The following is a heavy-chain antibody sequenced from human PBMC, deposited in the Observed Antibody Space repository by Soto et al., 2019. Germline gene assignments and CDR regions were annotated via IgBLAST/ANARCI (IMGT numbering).Heavy chain of an antibody. CDR1: GFTLTTYT. CDR3: AKDFYSKSIGGMDV. V-gene: IGHV3-21*04. Sequence: PGGSLRLSCESSGFTLTTYTMNWVRQASGKGLEWVSAITSSSGHIYYADSVKGRFTISRDNSKDTLYLQMNSLRAEDTAVYYCAKDFYSKSIGGMDVWGQGTTVTVS. J-gene: IGHJ6*02. D-gene: IGHD4-4*01. CDR2: ITSSSGHI.